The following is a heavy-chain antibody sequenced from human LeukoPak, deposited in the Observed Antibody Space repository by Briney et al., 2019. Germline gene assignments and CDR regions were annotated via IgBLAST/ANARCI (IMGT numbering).Heavy chain of an antibody. CDR1: GGSFSGYY. J-gene: IGHJ6*02. CDR3: ARGDAHYDFWSGYPRTYYYYGMDV. D-gene: IGHD3-3*01. Sequence: SETLSLTCAVHGGSFSGYYWSWIRQPPGKGLEWIGEINHSGSTNYNPSLKSRVTISVDTSKNRFSLKLSSVTAADTAVYYCARGDAHYDFWSGYPRTYYYYGMDVWGQGTTVTVSS. V-gene: IGHV4-34*01. CDR2: INHSGST.